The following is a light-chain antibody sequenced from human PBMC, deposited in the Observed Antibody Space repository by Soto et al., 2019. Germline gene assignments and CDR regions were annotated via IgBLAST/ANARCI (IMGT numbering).Light chain of an antibody. CDR3: LLSYKGRDV. CDR2: DTT. Sequence: QAVVTQEPSLTASPGGTVTITCGSSTGAVTNGHYPYWFQQKPGQAPRTLVYDTTNRHSWTPARFSGSLLGGKAALTLSGAQPEDEAEYYCLLSYKGRDVFGTGTKVTVL. V-gene: IGLV7-46*01. CDR1: TGAVTNGHY. J-gene: IGLJ1*01.